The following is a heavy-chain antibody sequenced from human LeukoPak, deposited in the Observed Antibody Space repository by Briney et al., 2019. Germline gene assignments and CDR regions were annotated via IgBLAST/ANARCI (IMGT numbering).Heavy chain of an antibody. D-gene: IGHD2-8*01. Sequence: GESLKISCKGSGYSFTSYWINWVRQMPGKGLEWMGRIDPSDSYTNYSPSFQGHVTISADKSVNTAYLQWSSLKASDTAMYYCASVYAGDFDYWGQGTLVTVSS. CDR2: IDPSDSYT. CDR3: ASVYAGDFDY. CDR1: GYSFTSYW. J-gene: IGHJ4*02. V-gene: IGHV5-10-1*01.